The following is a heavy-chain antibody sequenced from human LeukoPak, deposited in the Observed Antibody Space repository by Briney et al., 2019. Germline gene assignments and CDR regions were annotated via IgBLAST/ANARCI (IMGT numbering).Heavy chain of an antibody. CDR2: IHPSGGNT. Sequence: ASVKVSCKASGYSFTSFYMHWVRQAPGQGLEWMGIIHPSGGNTSYAQRFQGRVTMTRDTATSTVYMEPSSLRSEDTAVYYCATHTVTYDGKYFDHWGQGTLVTVSS. CDR1: GYSFTSFY. CDR3: ATHTVTYDGKYFDH. D-gene: IGHD4-17*01. V-gene: IGHV1-46*01. J-gene: IGHJ4*02.